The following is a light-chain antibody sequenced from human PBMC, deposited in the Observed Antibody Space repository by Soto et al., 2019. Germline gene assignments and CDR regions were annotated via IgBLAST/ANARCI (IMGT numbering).Light chain of an antibody. J-gene: IGLJ2*01. CDR1: KLGDRF. V-gene: IGLV3-1*01. Sequence: SYELTQPPSVSVSPGQTASIPCSGDKLGDRFACWHQQKPGQSPVMVIYQDTRRPSGIPERFSGSNSGNTATLTISGTQAMDEADYYCQAWDSSTGVVFGGGTQLTVL. CDR3: QAWDSSTGVV. CDR2: QDT.